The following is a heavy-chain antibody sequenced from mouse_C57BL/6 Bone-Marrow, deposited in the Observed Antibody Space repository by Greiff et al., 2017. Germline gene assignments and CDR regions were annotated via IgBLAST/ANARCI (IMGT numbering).Heavy chain of an antibody. CDR1: GFNIKDYY. CDR2: IDPEDGDT. V-gene: IGHV14-1*01. CDR3: TIPITTVVAGDY. D-gene: IGHD1-1*01. Sequence: EVQLQQSGAALVRPGASVKLSCTASGFNIKDYYMHWVKQRPEQGLEWLGRIDPEDGDTEYAPKVQGKATMTADTSSNTAYLQLSSLTYEDTAVYYCTIPITTVVAGDYWGQGTTRTGSS. J-gene: IGHJ2*01.